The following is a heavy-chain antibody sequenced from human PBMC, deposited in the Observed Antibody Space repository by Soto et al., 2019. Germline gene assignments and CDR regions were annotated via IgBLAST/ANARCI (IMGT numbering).Heavy chain of an antibody. V-gene: IGHV1-18*01. D-gene: IGHD2-2*01. CDR1: GYTFTSYG. CDR2: ISAYNGNT. Sequence: ASVKVSCKASGYTFTSYGISWVRQAPGQGLEWMGWISAYNGNTNYAQKLQGRVTMTTDTSTSTAYMELRSLRSDDTAVYYCTLVVGYCSSSSCYASGAFDIWGQGTMVTVSS. J-gene: IGHJ3*02. CDR3: TLVVGYCSSSSCYASGAFDI.